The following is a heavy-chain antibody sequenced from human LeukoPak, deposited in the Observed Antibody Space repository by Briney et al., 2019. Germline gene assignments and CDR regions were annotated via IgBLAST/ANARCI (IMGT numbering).Heavy chain of an antibody. V-gene: IGHV1-69*02. D-gene: IGHD2-2*01. J-gene: IGHJ5*02. CDR3: ARTYCSSTSCYTQWFDP. CDR1: GGTFSSYT. CDR2: IIPMLGIV. Sequence: SVKVSCKASGGTFSSYTISWVRQAPGQGLEWMGRIIPMLGIVNYAQKLQGRVTITADQSTSTAYMEQSSLRSEDTAIYYCARTYCSSTSCYTQWFDPWGQGTLVTVSS.